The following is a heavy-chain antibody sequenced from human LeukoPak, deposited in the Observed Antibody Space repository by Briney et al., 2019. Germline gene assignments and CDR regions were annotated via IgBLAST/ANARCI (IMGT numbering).Heavy chain of an antibody. V-gene: IGHV3-21*01. CDR3: AREGGSGWYSGWFDP. CDR1: GFTFSRYS. Sequence: PGGSLRLSCAASGFTFSRYSMNWVRQAPGKGLEWVSCISSSSSYIYYANSVKGRFTISRDNAKNSLYLQMNSLRAEDTALYYCAREGGSGWYSGWFDPWGQGTLVTVSS. D-gene: IGHD6-19*01. CDR2: ISSSSSYI. J-gene: IGHJ5*02.